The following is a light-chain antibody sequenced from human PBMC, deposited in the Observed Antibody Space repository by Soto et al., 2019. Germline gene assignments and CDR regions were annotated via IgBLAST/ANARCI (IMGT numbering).Light chain of an antibody. Sequence: SYELTQPPSVSVAPGKTARITCGGNNIGSKSVHWYQQKPGQAPVLVIYYDSDRPSGIPERFSGSNSGNTATLTISRVEAGDEADYYCQVWDSSSDHHRVVFGGGTKLTVL. CDR3: QVWDSSSDHHRVV. CDR2: YDS. CDR1: NIGSKS. J-gene: IGLJ2*01. V-gene: IGLV3-21*04.